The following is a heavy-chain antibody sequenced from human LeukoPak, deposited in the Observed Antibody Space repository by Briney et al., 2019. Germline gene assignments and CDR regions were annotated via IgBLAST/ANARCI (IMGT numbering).Heavy chain of an antibody. D-gene: IGHD6-19*01. V-gene: IGHV3-23*01. J-gene: IGHJ6*02. CDR2: LGRTGEYK. Sequence: GGSLRLSCSASGFTYTDYSMSWVRQVPGKGLELVSGLGRTGEYKYYADSVKGRFTISRDNSKDMVFLQMNSLRAEDTAVYYCASPDIGVAGPQEGMDVWGQGTTVTVSS. CDR3: ASPDIGVAGPQEGMDV. CDR1: GFTYTDYS.